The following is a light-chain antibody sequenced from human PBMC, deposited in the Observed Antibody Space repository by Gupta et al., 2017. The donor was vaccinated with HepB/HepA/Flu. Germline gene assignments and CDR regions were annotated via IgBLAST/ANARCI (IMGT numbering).Light chain of an antibody. Sequence: DIVMTQTPLFLPVTPGEPASISCRSSQSRWESDDGNTYLDWYLQKPGQSPQLLISTGSSRASGVPDRFSGSGSGTDFTLKITRVEAEDVGVYYCRQRREFPLTFGHGTKVDIK. CDR1: QSRWESDDGNTY. CDR3: RQRREFPLT. J-gene: IGKJ3*01. V-gene: IGKV2-40*01. CDR2: TGS.